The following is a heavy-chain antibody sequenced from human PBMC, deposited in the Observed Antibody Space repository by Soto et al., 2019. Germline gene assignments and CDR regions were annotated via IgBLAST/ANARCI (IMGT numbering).Heavy chain of an antibody. D-gene: IGHD6-6*01. CDR2: INDSGSI. V-gene: IGHV4-34*01. CDR3: ARGLYSSSPRY. Sequence: ASETLSLTCGVYGGSFSGYYWSWIRQPPGKGLEWIGEINDSGSINYNPSLKSRVTMSVDMSKNQFSLKLTSVTAADTAVYYCARGLYSSSPRYWGQGTLVTVSS. J-gene: IGHJ4*02. CDR1: GGSFSGYY.